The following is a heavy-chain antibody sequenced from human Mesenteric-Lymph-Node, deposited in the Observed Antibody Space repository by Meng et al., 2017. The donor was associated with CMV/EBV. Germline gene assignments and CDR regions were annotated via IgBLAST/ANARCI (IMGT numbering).Heavy chain of an antibody. CDR1: GFTFSSYW. CDR3: ARDIFSSGYVRLGGYLGMDV. CDR2: INSDGSST. D-gene: IGHD5-12*01. Sequence: GGPLRLSCAASGFTFSSYWMHWVRQAPGKGLVWVSRINSDGSSTSYADSVKGRFTISRDNAKTSLFLQMNSLRAEDTAVYYCARDIFSSGYVRLGGYLGMDVWGQGTTVTVSS. J-gene: IGHJ6*02. V-gene: IGHV3-74*01.